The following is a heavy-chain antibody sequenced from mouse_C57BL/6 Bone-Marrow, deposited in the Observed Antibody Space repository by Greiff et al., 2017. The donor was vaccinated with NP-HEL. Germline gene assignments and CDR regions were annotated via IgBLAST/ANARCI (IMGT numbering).Heavy chain of an antibody. CDR3: ARDYRGDAMDY. J-gene: IGHJ4*01. V-gene: IGHV5-6*01. CDR1: GFTFSSYG. D-gene: IGHD2-12*01. Sequence: EVQRVESGGELVKPGGSLKLSCAASGFTFSSYGMSWVRQTPDKRLEWVATISSGGSYTYYPDSVKGRFTISRDNAKNTLYLQMSSLKSEDTAMYYCARDYRGDAMDYWGQGTSVTVSS. CDR2: ISSGGSYT.